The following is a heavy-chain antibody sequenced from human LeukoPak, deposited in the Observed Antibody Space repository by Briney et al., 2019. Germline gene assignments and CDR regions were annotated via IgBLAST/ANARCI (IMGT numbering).Heavy chain of an antibody. D-gene: IGHD3-9*01. CDR3: ARTRYFDWYSAFDI. CDR2: INPNSGGT. J-gene: IGHJ3*02. V-gene: IGHV1-2*02. Sequence: GASVKVSCKASGYTFTGYYMHWVRQAPGQGLEWMGWINPNSGGTNYAQKFQGRVTMTRDTSISIAYMELSRLRSDDTAVYYCARTRYFDWYSAFDIWGQGTMVTVSS. CDR1: GYTFTGYY.